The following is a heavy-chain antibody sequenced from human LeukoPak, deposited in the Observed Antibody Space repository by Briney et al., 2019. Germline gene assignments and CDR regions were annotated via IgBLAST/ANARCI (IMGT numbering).Heavy chain of an antibody. J-gene: IGHJ4*02. Sequence: PGRSLRLSCVVSGFTFSSYAMHWVRQAPGKGLEWVAVLSHDGSNKYSADSVKGRFTISRDNSKNTLYLQMNSLRPEDTAVYYCSRARGGWYLGQSVYWGQGTLVTVSS. CDR2: LSHDGSNK. D-gene: IGHD6-19*01. CDR1: GFTFSSYA. V-gene: IGHV3-30*04. CDR3: SRARGGWYLGQSVY.